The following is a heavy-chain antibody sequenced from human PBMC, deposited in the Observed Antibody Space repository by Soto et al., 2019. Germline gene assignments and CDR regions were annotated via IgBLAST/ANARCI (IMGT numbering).Heavy chain of an antibody. CDR3: ARHPPDGYCSSTSCYWEAFDM. CDR1: GYSFTSYW. Sequence: PGESLKISCKGSGYSFTSYWIGWVRQMPGKGLEWMGIIYPGNSDTRYSPSFQGQVTISADKSISTAYLQWSSLKASDTAMYYCARHPPDGYCSSTSCYWEAFDMWGQGTMVTVSS. V-gene: IGHV5-51*01. CDR2: IYPGNSDT. J-gene: IGHJ3*02. D-gene: IGHD2-2*03.